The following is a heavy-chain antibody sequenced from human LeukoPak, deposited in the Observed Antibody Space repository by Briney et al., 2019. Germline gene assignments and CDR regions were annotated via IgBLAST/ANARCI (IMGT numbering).Heavy chain of an antibody. CDR3: ARDDSSSFDY. D-gene: IGHD6-13*01. V-gene: IGHV1-18*01. CDR1: GYTFTSYG. Sequence: ASVKVSCKASGYTFTSYGISWVRQAPGQGLEWMGWISAYNGNTNYAQKFQGRVTITRNTSISTAYMELSSLRSEDTAVYYCARDDSSSFDYWGQGTLVTVSS. J-gene: IGHJ4*02. CDR2: ISAYNGNT.